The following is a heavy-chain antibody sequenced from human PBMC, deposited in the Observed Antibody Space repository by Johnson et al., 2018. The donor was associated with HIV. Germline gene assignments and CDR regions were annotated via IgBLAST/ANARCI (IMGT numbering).Heavy chain of an antibody. CDR2: ISSSGTSV. D-gene: IGHD2-15*01. J-gene: IGHJ3*02. V-gene: IGHV3-11*04. Sequence: VQLVESGGGLVKPGGSLRLSCAASGFTFSDYYMSWIRQAPGKGLEWVSYISSSGTSVYYADSVKGRFTISRDNSKNTLYLQMNSLRAEDTAVYYCAKGDCSGGSCYSFTDAFDIWGQGTMVTVSS. CDR1: GFTFSDYY. CDR3: AKGDCSGGSCYSFTDAFDI.